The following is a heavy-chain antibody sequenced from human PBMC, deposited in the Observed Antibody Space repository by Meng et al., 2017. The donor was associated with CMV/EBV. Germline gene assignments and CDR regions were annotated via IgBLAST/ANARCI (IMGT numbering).Heavy chain of an antibody. CDR2: IYYSGSI. CDR3: ASAPVLGGFRWYFDL. CDR1: GVSISSYY. J-gene: IGHJ2*01. V-gene: IGHV4-59*01. D-gene: IGHD3-16*01. Sequence: SETLSLTCTVSGVSISSYYWSWIRQPPGKGLEWIGHIYYSGSINYNPSLKSRVTMSVDTSKNQFSLKLSSVTAADTAVYYCASAPVLGGFRWYFDLWGRGTLVTVSS.